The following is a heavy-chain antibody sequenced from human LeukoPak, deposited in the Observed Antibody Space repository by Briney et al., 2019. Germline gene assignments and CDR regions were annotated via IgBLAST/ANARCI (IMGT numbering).Heavy chain of an antibody. J-gene: IGHJ6*03. CDR1: GGSIKTYY. V-gene: IGHV4-59*08. Sequence: SETLSLTCTVSGGSIKTYYWSWSRQSPGKGLEWIGSMSCSGTSNYIPSLKSRVSMTIDISKNQFSLKLTSVTAADTALYFCAAGSRPYYFYYMAVWGTGTTVTVSS. CDR3: AAGSRPYYFYYMAV. CDR2: MSCSGTS.